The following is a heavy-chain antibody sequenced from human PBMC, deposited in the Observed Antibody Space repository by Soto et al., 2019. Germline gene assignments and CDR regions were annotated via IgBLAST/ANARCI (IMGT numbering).Heavy chain of an antibody. D-gene: IGHD4-17*01. Sequence: SETLSLTCTVSGGSISSGDYYWSWIRQHPGKGLEWIGYIYYSGSTYYNPSLKSRVTISVDTSKNQFSLKLSSVTAADTAVYYCARLNDYGDYGHDRRAFDIWGQGTMVTVSS. V-gene: IGHV4-31*03. CDR3: ARLNDYGDYGHDRRAFDI. CDR2: IYYSGST. CDR1: GGSISSGDYY. J-gene: IGHJ3*02.